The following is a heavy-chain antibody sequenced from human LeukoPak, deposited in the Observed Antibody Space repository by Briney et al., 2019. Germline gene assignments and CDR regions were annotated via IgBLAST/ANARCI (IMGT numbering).Heavy chain of an antibody. CDR1: GGSISSYY. Sequence: PSETLSLTCTVSGGSISSYYWSWIRQPPGKGLEWIGYIYYSGTTNYNPSLKSRVTISVDTSKNQFSLKLSSVTAADTAVYYCARGIAAAPGPNEYHYYGMDVWGQGTTVTVSS. CDR2: IYYSGTT. J-gene: IGHJ6*02. V-gene: IGHV4-59*12. CDR3: ARGIAAAPGPNEYHYYGMDV. D-gene: IGHD6-13*01.